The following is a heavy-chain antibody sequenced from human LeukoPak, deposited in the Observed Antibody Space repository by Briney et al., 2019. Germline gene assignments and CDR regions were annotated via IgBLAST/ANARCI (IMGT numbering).Heavy chain of an antibody. Sequence: SVKVSCKASGGTFSSYAISWVRQAPGQGLEWMGRIIPILGIANYVQKFQGRVTITADKSTSTAYMELSSLRSEDTAVYYCATLTTYLKYFDYWGQGTLVTVSS. CDR3: ATLTTYLKYFDY. V-gene: IGHV1-69*04. CDR2: IIPILGIA. CDR1: GGTFSSYA. J-gene: IGHJ4*02. D-gene: IGHD4-11*01.